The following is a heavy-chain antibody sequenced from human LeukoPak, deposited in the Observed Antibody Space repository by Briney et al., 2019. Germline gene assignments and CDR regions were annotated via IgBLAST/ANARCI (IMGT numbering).Heavy chain of an antibody. CDR2: INHSGST. D-gene: IGHD3-10*01. J-gene: IGHJ6*02. CDR3: ARTRRSMVRGVTDYYYYGMDV. CDR1: GGSFSGYY. V-gene: IGHV4-34*01. Sequence: SETLSLTCAVYGGSFSGYYWSWIRQPPGKGLEWIGEINHSGSTNYNPSLKNRVTISVDTSKNQFSLKLNCVTAADTAVYYCARTRRSMVRGVTDYYYYGMDVWGQGTTVTVSS.